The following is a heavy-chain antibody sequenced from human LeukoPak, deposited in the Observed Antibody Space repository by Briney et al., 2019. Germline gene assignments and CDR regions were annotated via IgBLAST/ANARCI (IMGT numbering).Heavy chain of an antibody. CDR3: AAATGFLGSGSYVFDN. V-gene: IGHV1-24*01. D-gene: IGHD3-10*01. CDR2: FDPEDDKT. CDR1: GYTLTELS. J-gene: IGHJ4*02. Sequence: GASVKVSCKVSGYTLTELSMHWVRQAPGKGLEWMGGFDPEDDKTIYSQKFQGRVTMTEDTSTDTAYVDLSSLRFDDTAVYYCAAATGFLGSGSYVFDNWGPGTLVTVSS.